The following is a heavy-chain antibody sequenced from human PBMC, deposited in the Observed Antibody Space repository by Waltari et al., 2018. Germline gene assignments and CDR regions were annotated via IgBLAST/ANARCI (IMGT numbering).Heavy chain of an antibody. CDR1: GASITSTKHY. Sequence: QLQLQESGPGLVMPSEPLSLTCSVSGASITSTKHYWGWGRQPPGQGLEWIATISYNGATYSSPSLRGRVTVSRDTSMNYVSLKLGSVTAADTAVYYCATYIGASVGTAAFDVWGQGTMVTVSS. CDR2: ISYNGAT. J-gene: IGHJ3*01. V-gene: IGHV4-39*02. CDR3: ATYIGASVGTAAFDV. D-gene: IGHD5-12*01.